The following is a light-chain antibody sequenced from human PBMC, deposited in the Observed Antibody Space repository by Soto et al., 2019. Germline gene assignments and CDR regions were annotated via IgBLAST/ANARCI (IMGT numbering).Light chain of an antibody. V-gene: IGLV2-14*01. CDR1: SSDVGGYNY. CDR2: DVS. CDR3: SSYTSSSTPVV. J-gene: IGLJ2*01. Sequence: QPVLTQPASVSGSPGQSITISCTGTSSDVGGYNYVSWYQQHPGKAPKLMIYDVSNRTSGVSNRFSGSKSGNTASLTISGLQAEDEADYYCSSYTSSSTPVVFGGGTKLTVL.